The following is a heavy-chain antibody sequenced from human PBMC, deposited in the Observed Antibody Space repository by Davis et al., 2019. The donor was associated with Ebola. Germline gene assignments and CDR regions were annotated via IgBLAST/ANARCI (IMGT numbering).Heavy chain of an antibody. CDR1: GFTFSSYS. D-gene: IGHD6-19*01. Sequence: GESLKISCGASGFTFSSYSMNWVRQAPGKGLECVASISSSSGYIYYADSVKGRFTISRDNAKNSLYLQMNSLRAEDTAVYYCARDRRVAVAGRSYYYGMDVWGQGTTVTVSS. CDR2: ISSSSGYI. CDR3: ARDRRVAVAGRSYYYGMDV. V-gene: IGHV3-21*04. J-gene: IGHJ6*02.